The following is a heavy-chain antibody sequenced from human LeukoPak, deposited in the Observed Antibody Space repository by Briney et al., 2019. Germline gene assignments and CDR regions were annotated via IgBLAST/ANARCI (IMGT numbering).Heavy chain of an antibody. D-gene: IGHD2-2*01. Sequence: TSETLSLTCTVSGGSISSYYWSWIRQPPGKGLEWIGYIYYSGSTNYNPSLKSRVTISVDTSKNQFSLKLSSVTAADTAVYYCARDQGYCSSTSCHISWFDPWGQGTLVTVPS. CDR3: ARDQGYCSSTSCHISWFDP. V-gene: IGHV4-59*01. J-gene: IGHJ5*02. CDR2: IYYSGST. CDR1: GGSISSYY.